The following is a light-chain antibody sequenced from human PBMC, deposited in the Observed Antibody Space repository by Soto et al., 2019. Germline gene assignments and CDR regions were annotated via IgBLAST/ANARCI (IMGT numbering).Light chain of an antibody. V-gene: IGKV3-15*01. CDR2: GAS. CDR3: QQYNNWPPWT. CDR1: QSVSSN. Sequence: EIVVTQSPATLSVSPGERATLSCRASQSVSSNLAWYQQKPGQAPRLLIYGASTSATGNPARFSGSGSGTEFTLTISSLQSEDFAVYYCQQYNNWPPWTFGQGTKVEIK. J-gene: IGKJ1*01.